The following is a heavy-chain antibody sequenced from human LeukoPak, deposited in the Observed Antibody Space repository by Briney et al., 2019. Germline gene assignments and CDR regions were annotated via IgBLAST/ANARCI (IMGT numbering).Heavy chain of an antibody. J-gene: IGHJ6*03. V-gene: IGHV3-11*01. CDR1: GFTFSDYY. D-gene: IGHD1-1*01. Sequence: GGSLRLSCAASGFTFSDYYMSWIRQAPGKGLEWVSYISSSGSTIYYADSVKGRFTISRDNAKNSLYLQMNSLRAEDTAVYYCASGSPKSYYYYMDVWGKGTTVTVSS. CDR2: ISSSGSTI. CDR3: ASGSPKSYYYYMDV.